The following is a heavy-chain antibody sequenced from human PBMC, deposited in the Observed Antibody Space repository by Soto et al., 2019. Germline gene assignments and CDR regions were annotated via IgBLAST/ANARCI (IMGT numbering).Heavy chain of an antibody. Sequence: QVQLVASGGGVVHPGRSLRLSCAASGFTFSRFGIHWVRQAPGKGLEWVAVVSYDGSLKYYADSVKGRFTISRDNSKNTLYLQMNSLRPEDTALYYCAKDSDQLLFDYYYYGMDVWGQGTTVTVSS. CDR3: AKDSDQLLFDYYYYGMDV. V-gene: IGHV3-30*18. D-gene: IGHD2-2*01. J-gene: IGHJ6*02. CDR2: VSYDGSLK. CDR1: GFTFSRFG.